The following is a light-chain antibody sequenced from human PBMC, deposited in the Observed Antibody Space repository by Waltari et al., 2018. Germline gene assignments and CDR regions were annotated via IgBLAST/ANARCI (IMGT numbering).Light chain of an antibody. CDR2: DSS. J-gene: IGKJ1*01. Sequence: EIVLTQSPATLSLSPGEGATLSCRASQSVSSQLVWYQQKRGQAPRLLIYDSSNRATGIPTRFSGSGYGTDFTLTITSLKRENFAVYYGQQCNNSPATFSQATKVEIK. CDR3: QQCNNSPAT. V-gene: IGKV3-11*01. CDR1: QSVSSQ.